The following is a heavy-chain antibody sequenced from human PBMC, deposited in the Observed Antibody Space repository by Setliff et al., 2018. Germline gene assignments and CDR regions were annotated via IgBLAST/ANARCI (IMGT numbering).Heavy chain of an antibody. CDR3: ARHRRDSSGNYFVGLYYFDY. V-gene: IGHV4-59*08. CDR1: GASISSYY. D-gene: IGHD3-22*01. J-gene: IGHJ4*02. Sequence: SETLSLTCTVSGASISSYYWSWIRQPPGKGLEWIGYIYYGGTTNYNPSLKSRVSISLDTYKSQFSLRLSSLTAADTAVYYCARHRRDSSGNYFVGLYYFDYWGQGTPVTVSS. CDR2: IYYGGTT.